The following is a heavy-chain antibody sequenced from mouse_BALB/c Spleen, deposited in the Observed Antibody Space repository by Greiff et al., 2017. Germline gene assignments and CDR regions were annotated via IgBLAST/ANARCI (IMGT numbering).Heavy chain of an antibody. J-gene: IGHJ3*01. CDR3: ARCYDWTWFAY. Sequence: VKLVESGAELARPGASVKMSCKASGYTFTSYTMHWVKQRPGQGLEWIGYINPSSGYTNYNQKFKDKATLTADKSSSTAYMQLSSLTSEDSAVYYCARCYDWTWFAYWGQGTLVTVSA. V-gene: IGHV1-4*01. D-gene: IGHD2-12*01. CDR1: GYTFTSYT. CDR2: INPSSGYT.